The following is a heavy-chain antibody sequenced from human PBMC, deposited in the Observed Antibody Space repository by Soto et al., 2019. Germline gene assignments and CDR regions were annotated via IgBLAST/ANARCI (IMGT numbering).Heavy chain of an antibody. CDR1: GFAFSSYE. D-gene: IGHD3-10*01. CDR2: ISGSGASE. J-gene: IGHJ4*02. V-gene: IGHV3-48*03. CDR3: ASEISALWGFGIDH. Sequence: EVQLVESGGGLAQPGRSLRLSCAASGFAFSSYEMNWVRQAPGKGLEWVSYISGSGASEYYADSVKGRFTISRDNAMNSLHLQMNSLRAEDTAVYYCASEISALWGFGIDHWGQGTLVTVSS.